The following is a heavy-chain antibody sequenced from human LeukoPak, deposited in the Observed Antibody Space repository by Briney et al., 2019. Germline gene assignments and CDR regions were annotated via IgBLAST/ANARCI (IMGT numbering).Heavy chain of an antibody. Sequence: PGGSLRLSCAASGFTFSTYSMNWVRQAPGKGLEWVSSISSSSSYIYYADSVKGRFTISRDNAKNSLYLQMNSLRAEDTAVYYCARGRTAKTPFDYWGQGTLVTVSS. CDR1: GFTFSTYS. J-gene: IGHJ4*02. V-gene: IGHV3-21*01. CDR3: ARGRTAKTPFDY. CDR2: ISSSSSYI. D-gene: IGHD2-21*02.